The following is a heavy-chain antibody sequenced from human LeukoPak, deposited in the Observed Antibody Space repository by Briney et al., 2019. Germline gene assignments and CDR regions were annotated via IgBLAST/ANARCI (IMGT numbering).Heavy chain of an antibody. J-gene: IGHJ4*02. CDR1: GFTFSSYS. CDR2: ISSSSSYI. CDR3: ARDIPHYSGSYLRGGPFDY. D-gene: IGHD1-26*01. Sequence: AGGSLRLSCAASGFTFSSYSMNWVRQAPGKGLEWVSSISSSSSYIYYADSVKGRFTISRDNAKNSLYLQMNSLRAEDTAVYDCARDIPHYSGSYLRGGPFDYWGQGTLVTVSS. V-gene: IGHV3-21*01.